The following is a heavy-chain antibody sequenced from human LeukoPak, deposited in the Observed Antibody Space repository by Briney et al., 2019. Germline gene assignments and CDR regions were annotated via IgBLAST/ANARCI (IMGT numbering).Heavy chain of an antibody. J-gene: IGHJ4*02. D-gene: IGHD3-22*01. CDR3: ASAKVYYDTSGYYQKGHFDY. CDR1: GYTFIDYY. V-gene: IGHV1-2*02. CDR2: INPNSGGT. Sequence: ASVKVSCKASGYTFIDYYMHWVRQAPGQGLEWMGWINPNSGGTKYAQEFQGRVTLTRDTSISTVYMELSRLRSDDTAVYFCASAKVYYDTSGYYQKGHFDYWGQGTLVTVSS.